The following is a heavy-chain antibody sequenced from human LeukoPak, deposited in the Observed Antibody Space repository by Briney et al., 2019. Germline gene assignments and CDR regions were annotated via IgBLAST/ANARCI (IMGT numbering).Heavy chain of an antibody. CDR1: GYSISSGYY. V-gene: IGHV4-38-2*02. CDR3: ARDRGGPGDY. J-gene: IGHJ4*02. Sequence: SETLSLTCTVSGYSISSGYYWGWIRQPPGKGLEWIGSIYHSGSTYYNPSLKSRVTISVDTSKNQFSLKLSSVTAADTAVYYCARDRGGPGDYWGQGTPVTVSS. D-gene: IGHD2-15*01. CDR2: IYHSGST.